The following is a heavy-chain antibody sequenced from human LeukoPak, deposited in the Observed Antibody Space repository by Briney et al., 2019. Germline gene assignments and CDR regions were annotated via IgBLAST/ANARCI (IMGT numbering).Heavy chain of an antibody. Sequence: ASVKVSCKASGYTFTSYAMHWVRQAPGQRLEWMGWINAGNGNTKYSQKFQGRVTITTDTSASTAYMELSSLRSEDTAVYYCAMHVDTAMVFDYWGQGTLVTVSS. D-gene: IGHD5-18*01. CDR3: AMHVDTAMVFDY. CDR2: INAGNGNT. CDR1: GYTFTSYA. V-gene: IGHV1-3*01. J-gene: IGHJ4*02.